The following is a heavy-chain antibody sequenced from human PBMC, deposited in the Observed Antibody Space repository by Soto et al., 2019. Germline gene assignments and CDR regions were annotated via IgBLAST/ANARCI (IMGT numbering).Heavy chain of an antibody. Sequence: SEILSLTCTVSGGSFSSGGYYWSWIRQLPGKGLEWIGYIYYSGSTYYNPSLKSRFTISLDTSKNQFSLKLSSVTAADTAVYYCARATSFSGHHGYWGQGTLVTVS. D-gene: IGHD2-8*02. CDR3: ARATSFSGHHGY. CDR1: GGSFSSGGYY. J-gene: IGHJ4*02. CDR2: IYYSGST. V-gene: IGHV4-31*02.